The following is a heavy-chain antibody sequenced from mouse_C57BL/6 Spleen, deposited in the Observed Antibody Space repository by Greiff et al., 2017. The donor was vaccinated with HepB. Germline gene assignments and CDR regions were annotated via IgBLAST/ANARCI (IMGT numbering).Heavy chain of an antibody. Sequence: VQLQQSGAELVRPGASVKLSCTASGFNIKDYYMHWVKQRPEQGLEWIGRIDPEDGDTEYAPTFQGKATMTADTSSNTSYLQLSSLTSEDTAVYYCTTAYYYGSSYWYFDVWGTGTTVTVSS. CDR3: TTAYYYGSSYWYFDV. CDR2: IDPEDGDT. V-gene: IGHV14-1*01. D-gene: IGHD1-1*01. CDR1: GFNIKDYY. J-gene: IGHJ1*03.